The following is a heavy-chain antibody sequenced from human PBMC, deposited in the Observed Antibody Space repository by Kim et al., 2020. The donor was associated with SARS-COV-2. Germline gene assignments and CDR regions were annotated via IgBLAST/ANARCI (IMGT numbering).Heavy chain of an antibody. J-gene: IGHJ6*02. CDR1: GFTFSSYG. D-gene: IGHD6-13*01. Sequence: LSLTCAASGFTFSSYGMHWVRQAPGKGLEWVAVISYDGSNKYYADSVKGRFTISRDNSKNTLYLQMNSLRAEDTAVYYCAKATSAAYGMDVWGQGTTVTVSS. V-gene: IGHV3-30*18. CDR3: AKATSAAYGMDV. CDR2: ISYDGSNK.